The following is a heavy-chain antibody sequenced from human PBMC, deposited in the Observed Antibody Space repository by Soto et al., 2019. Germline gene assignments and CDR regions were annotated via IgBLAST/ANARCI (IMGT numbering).Heavy chain of an antibody. D-gene: IGHD5-12*01. Sequence: PGESLKISCQGSVYTFTTYWVGWVRQRPGKGLDWLGHIYPGDSDLKYSPSFQRQVTISVDKSISPAYLQWNSLEASDTAVYYCARQNYAGYGGYDSAFDTWGQGTLVTVSS. CDR1: VYTFTTYW. J-gene: IGHJ4*02. CDR2: IYPGDSDL. V-gene: IGHV5-51*01. CDR3: ARQNYAGYGGYDSAFDT.